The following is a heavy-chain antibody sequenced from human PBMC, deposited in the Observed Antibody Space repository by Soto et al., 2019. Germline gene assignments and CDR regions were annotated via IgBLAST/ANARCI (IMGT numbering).Heavy chain of an antibody. Sequence: QVQLVQSGAEMKKPGSSVKVSCQSSGGTFNTYAMNWVRQAPGQGPEWMGDISPMFGAANYAPKFQGRVTITADDSTGTSYMLLSSLTSEDTALYFCAREVQGHTPAFVYWGQGTLVTVSS. CDR1: GGTFNTYA. CDR2: ISPMFGAA. CDR3: AREVQGHTPAFVY. J-gene: IGHJ4*02. V-gene: IGHV1-69*19.